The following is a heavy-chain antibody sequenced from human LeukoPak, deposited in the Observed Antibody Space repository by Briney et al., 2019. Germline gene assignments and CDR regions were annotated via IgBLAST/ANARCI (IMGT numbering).Heavy chain of an antibody. V-gene: IGHV3-11*01. CDR1: GFTLSDHY. CDR3: ARRAYSSGWYFFDY. D-gene: IGHD6-19*01. CDR2: ISSSCSTI. Sequence: PGGSLTLSCAPSGFTLSDHYMSWIRQAPGKGLEWVSYISSSCSTIYYAGSVKGRFTISRASAKNSLFLQMNSLRAEDTAVYYCARRAYSSGWYFFDYWGQGTLVTVSS. J-gene: IGHJ4*02.